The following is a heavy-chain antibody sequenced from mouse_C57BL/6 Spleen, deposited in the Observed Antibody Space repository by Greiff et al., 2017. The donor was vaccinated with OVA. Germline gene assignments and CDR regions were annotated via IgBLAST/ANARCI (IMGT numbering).Heavy chain of an antibody. CDR1: GFTFSSYG. Sequence: EVMLVESGGDLVKPGGSLKLSCAASGFTFSSYGTSWVRQTPDKRLEWVATISSGGSYTYYPDSVKGRFTISRDNAKNTLYLQMSSLKSEDTAMYYCARLMASYAMDYWGQGTSVTVSS. CDR3: ARLMASYAMDY. J-gene: IGHJ4*01. V-gene: IGHV5-6*01. D-gene: IGHD1-1*02. CDR2: ISSGGSYT.